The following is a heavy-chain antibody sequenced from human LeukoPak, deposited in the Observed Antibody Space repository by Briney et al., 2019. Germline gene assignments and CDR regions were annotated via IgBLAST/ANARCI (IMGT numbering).Heavy chain of an antibody. CDR2: IWYDGSNK. J-gene: IGHJ6*02. V-gene: IGHV3-33*01. Sequence: QPGRSLRLSCAASGFTFSSYGMHWVRQAPGKGLEWVAVIWYDGSNKCYADSVKGRFTISRDNSKNTLYLQMNSLRAEDTAVYYCARDTHYYYGMDVWGQGTTVTVSS. CDR1: GFTFSSYG. CDR3: ARDTHYYYGMDV.